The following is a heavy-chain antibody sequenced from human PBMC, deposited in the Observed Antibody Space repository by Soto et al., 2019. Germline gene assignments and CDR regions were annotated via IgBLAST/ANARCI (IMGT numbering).Heavy chain of an antibody. J-gene: IGHJ6*02. D-gene: IGHD6-13*01. CDR1: GYTFTSYA. V-gene: IGHV1-3*01. Sequence: ASVKVSCKASGYTFTSYAMHWVRQAPGQRLEWMGWINAGNGNTKYSQKFQGRVTITRDTSASTAYMELSSLRTEDTAVYYCGIIPRWYPWEGGIDVWGQGTTVTGSS. CDR3: GIIPRWYPWEGGIDV. CDR2: INAGNGNT.